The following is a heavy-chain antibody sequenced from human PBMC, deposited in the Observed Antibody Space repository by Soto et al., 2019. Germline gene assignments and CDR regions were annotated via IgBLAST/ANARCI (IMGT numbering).Heavy chain of an antibody. Sequence: GGSLRLSCAASGFTFSSYGMHWVRQAPGKGLEWVAVIWYDGSNKYYADSVKGRFTISRDNSKNTLYLQMNSLRAEDTAVYYCARSGRDYGGAFDIWGQGTMVTVSS. CDR3: ARSGRDYGGAFDI. CDR1: GFTFSSYG. D-gene: IGHD4-17*01. V-gene: IGHV3-33*01. J-gene: IGHJ3*02. CDR2: IWYDGSNK.